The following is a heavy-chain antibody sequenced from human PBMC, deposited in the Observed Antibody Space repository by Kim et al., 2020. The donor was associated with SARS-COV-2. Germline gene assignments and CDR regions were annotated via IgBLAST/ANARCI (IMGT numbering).Heavy chain of an antibody. J-gene: IGHJ5*02. CDR2: INAGNGNT. V-gene: IGHV1-3*01. CDR3: ARWRGASGWFDP. Sequence: ASVKVSCKASGYTFTSYAMHWVRQAPGQRLEWMGWINAGNGNTKYSQKFQGRVTITRDTSASTAYMELSSLRSEDTAVYYCARWRGASGWFDPWGQGTLVTVSS. CDR1: GYTFTSYA. D-gene: IGHD3-3*01.